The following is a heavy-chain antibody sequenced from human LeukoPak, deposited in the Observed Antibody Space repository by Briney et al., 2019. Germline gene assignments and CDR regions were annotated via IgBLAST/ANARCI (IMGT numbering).Heavy chain of an antibody. D-gene: IGHD6-19*01. J-gene: IGHJ6*03. CDR3: ARRSSGWYGGFFYMDV. CDR2: IYPGDSDT. Sequence: PGESLKISCKGSGYSFTSYWIGWVRPMPGKGLEWVGIIYPGDSDTRYSPSFEGQVTISADKSISTAYLQWSSLKASDTAMYYCARRSSGWYGGFFYMDVWGKGTTVTVSS. CDR1: GYSFTSYW. V-gene: IGHV5-51*01.